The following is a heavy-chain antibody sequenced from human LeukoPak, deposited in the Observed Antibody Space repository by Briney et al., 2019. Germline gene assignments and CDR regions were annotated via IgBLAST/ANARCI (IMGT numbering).Heavy chain of an antibody. D-gene: IGHD1-14*01. J-gene: IGHJ5*02. CDR1: GGSVSSGSYY. CDR3: ARGPYPNPRA. Sequence: PSETLSLTCTVSGGSVSSGSYYWSWIRQPPGKGLEWIGYIYYSGSTNYNPSLKSRVTISVDTSKNQFSLKLSSVTAADTAVYYCARGPYPNPRAWGEGTLVTVSS. V-gene: IGHV4-61*01. CDR2: IYYSGST.